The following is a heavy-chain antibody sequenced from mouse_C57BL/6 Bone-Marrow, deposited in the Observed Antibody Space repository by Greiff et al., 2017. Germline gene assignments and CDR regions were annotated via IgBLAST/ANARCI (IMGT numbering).Heavy chain of an antibody. D-gene: IGHD4-1*01. Sequence: QVQLQQPGAELVKPGASVKLSCKASGYTFTSYWMQWVKQRPGPGLEWIGEIDPSDSYTNYNQKFKGQATLTVDTSSSTAYMQLSSLTSEDSAVYDCAVNWDLWYFDVWGTGTTVTVSS. V-gene: IGHV1-50*01. J-gene: IGHJ1*03. CDR3: AVNWDLWYFDV. CDR2: IDPSDSYT. CDR1: GYTFTSYW.